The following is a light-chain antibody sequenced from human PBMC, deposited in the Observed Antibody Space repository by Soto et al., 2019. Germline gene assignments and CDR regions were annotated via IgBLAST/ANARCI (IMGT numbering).Light chain of an antibody. CDR1: QSVSNF. CDR2: DAS. V-gene: IGKV3-11*01. CDR3: QQRSIWLT. Sequence: EIVLTQSPASLSLSPGERAALSCRASQSVSNFLAWYQQKPGQAPRLLIYDASSRATGIPARFSGSGSGTEFTLTISSLEPEDLAVYYCQQRSIWLTFDQGTRLEIK. J-gene: IGKJ5*01.